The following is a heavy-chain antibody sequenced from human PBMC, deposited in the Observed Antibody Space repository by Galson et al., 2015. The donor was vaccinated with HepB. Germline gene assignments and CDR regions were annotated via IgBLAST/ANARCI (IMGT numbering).Heavy chain of an antibody. V-gene: IGHV3-15*01. CDR3: TTGAFSGSP. CDR1: GFTFSSAW. D-gene: IGHD1-26*01. Sequence: SLRLSCAGSGFTFSSAWMNWVRQAPGKGLEWVGRIKTKSDGGTTNYAAPVKGRFTISRDDSKNTVHLQINDLKTEDTAVYYCTTGAFSGSPWGQGTLVTVSS. CDR2: IKTKSDGGTT. J-gene: IGHJ5*02.